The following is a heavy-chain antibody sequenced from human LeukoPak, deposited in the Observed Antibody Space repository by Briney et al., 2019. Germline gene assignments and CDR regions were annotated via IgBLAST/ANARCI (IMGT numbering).Heavy chain of an antibody. CDR2: IYSGGST. CDR1: GFTVSSNY. CDR3: ARVRDCSSTSCYTSWIDP. V-gene: IGHV3-53*01. J-gene: IGHJ5*02. Sequence: GGSLRLSCAASGFTVSSNYMSWVRQAPGKGLEWVSVIYSGGSTYYADSVKGRFTISRDNSKNTLYLQMNSLRAEDTAVYYCARVRDCSSTSCYTSWIDPWGQGTLVTVSS. D-gene: IGHD2-2*02.